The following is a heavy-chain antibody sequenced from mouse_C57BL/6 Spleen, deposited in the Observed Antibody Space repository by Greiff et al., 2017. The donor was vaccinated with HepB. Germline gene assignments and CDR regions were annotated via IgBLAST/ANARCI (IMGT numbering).Heavy chain of an antibody. CDR1: GYTFTSYG. V-gene: IGHV1-81*01. Sequence: VQLQESGAELARPGASVKLSCKASGYTFTSYGISWVKQRTGQGLEWIGEIYPRSGNTYYNEKFKGKATLTADKSSSTAYMELRSLTSEDSAVYFCARGGNWDVRFAYWGQGTLVTVSA. J-gene: IGHJ3*01. CDR3: ARGGNWDVRFAY. CDR2: IYPRSGNT. D-gene: IGHD4-1*01.